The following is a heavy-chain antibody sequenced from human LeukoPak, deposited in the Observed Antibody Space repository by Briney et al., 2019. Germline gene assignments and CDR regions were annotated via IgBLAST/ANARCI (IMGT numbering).Heavy chain of an antibody. CDR1: GGSISSYY. V-gene: IGHV4-59*01. CDR3: ATSVTFGGVIASYYYYGMDV. J-gene: IGHJ6*04. CDR2: IYYSGST. Sequence: SETLSLTCTVSGGSISSYYWSWIRQPPGKGLEWIGYIYYSGSTNYNLSLKSRVTISVDTSKNQFSLKLSSVTAADTAVYYCATSVTFGGVIASYYYYGMDVWGKGTTVTVSS. D-gene: IGHD3-16*02.